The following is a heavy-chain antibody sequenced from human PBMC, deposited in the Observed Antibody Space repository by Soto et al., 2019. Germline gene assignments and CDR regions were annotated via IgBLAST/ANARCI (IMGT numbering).Heavy chain of an antibody. CDR3: ARYYPTMIVVATHPGYFDL. J-gene: IGHJ2*01. CDR1: GGTFSSYA. CDR2: IIPIFGTA. V-gene: IGHV1-69*13. D-gene: IGHD3-22*01. Sequence: ASVKVSCKASGGTFSSYAISWVRQAPGQGLEWMGGIIPIFGTANYAQKFQGRVTITADESTSTAYMELSSLRSEDTAVYYCARYYPTMIVVATHPGYFDLWGRGTLVTVSS.